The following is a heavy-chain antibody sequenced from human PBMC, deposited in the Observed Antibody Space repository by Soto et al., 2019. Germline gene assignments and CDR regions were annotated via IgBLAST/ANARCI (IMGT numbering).Heavy chain of an antibody. D-gene: IGHD2-2*01. CDR2: IKQDGSEK. V-gene: IGHV3-7*01. J-gene: IGHJ4*02. Sequence: GGSLRLSCAASGFTLSSCWMCWVRQAPGKGLEWVANIKQDGSEKNYVDSVKGRFTISRDNAKNSLYLQMNGLRAEDTAMYYCTRDCSGSNCYGVGGFWGQGTLVTVSS. CDR3: TRDCSGSNCYGVGGF. CDR1: GFTLSSCW.